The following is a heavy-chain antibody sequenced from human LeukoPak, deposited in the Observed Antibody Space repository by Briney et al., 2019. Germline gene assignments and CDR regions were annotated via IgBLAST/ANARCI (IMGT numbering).Heavy chain of an antibody. CDR3: ARDSGEGGTFDY. D-gene: IGHD1-26*01. Sequence: SGGSLRLSCAVSGITLSNYGMSWGRQTPGKGLEWVAGISDSGGRTNYADSVKGRCTISRDNAKNSLYLQMNSLRAEDTAVYYCARDSGEGGTFDYSGQGTLVSVSS. CDR2: ISDSGGRT. J-gene: IGHJ4*02. V-gene: IGHV3-23*01. CDR1: GITLSNYG.